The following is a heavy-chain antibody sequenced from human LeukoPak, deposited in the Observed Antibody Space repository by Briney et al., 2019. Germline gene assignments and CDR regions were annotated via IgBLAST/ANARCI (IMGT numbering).Heavy chain of an antibody. D-gene: IGHD2-15*01. CDR1: GFTFSSYA. Sequence: GGSLTLSCAAAGFTFSSYAMSWVRQAPGKGLEWVSAISGSGGSTYYADSVKGRFTISRDNSKNTLYLQMNSLRAEDTAVYYCAKGGYCSGGSCYGWDYWGQGTLVTVSS. CDR3: AKGGYCSGGSCYGWDY. J-gene: IGHJ4*02. CDR2: ISGSGGST. V-gene: IGHV3-23*01.